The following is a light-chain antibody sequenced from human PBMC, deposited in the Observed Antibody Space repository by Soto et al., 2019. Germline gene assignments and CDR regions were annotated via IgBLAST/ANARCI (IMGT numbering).Light chain of an antibody. Sequence: QSVLTQPASVSGSPRQSITISCTGTSGDVGGYNYVSWYQQHPGKVPKLMIYDVSNRPSGVSNRFSGSKSGNTASLTISGLQAEDEADYYCSSYTSSYTYVFGTGTKVTVL. V-gene: IGLV2-14*01. CDR1: SGDVGGYNY. CDR3: SSYTSSYTYV. J-gene: IGLJ1*01. CDR2: DVS.